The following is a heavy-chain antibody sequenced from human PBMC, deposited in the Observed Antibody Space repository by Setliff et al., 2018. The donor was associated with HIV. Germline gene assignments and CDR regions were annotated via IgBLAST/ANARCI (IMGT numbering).Heavy chain of an antibody. D-gene: IGHD3-10*01. CDR3: ASGRGVRGVIITGGLDV. J-gene: IGHJ6*04. CDR2: MNPNSGGT. V-gene: IGHV1-8*01. CDR1: GHTFSNYD. Sequence: ASVKVSCKASGHTFSNYDVIWVRRATGQGLEWMGWMNPNSGGTGYAQKFQGRVIMTRDTSISTAYMELNSLTSADTAVYYCASGRGVRGVIITGGLDVWGKGTTVTVSS.